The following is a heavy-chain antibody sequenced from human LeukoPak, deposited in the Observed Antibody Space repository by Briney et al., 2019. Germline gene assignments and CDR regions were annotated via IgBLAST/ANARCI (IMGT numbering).Heavy chain of an antibody. D-gene: IGHD6-19*01. CDR3: AKALYSSGWYPADY. Sequence: QSGGSLRLSCAASGFTFSSYEMNWVRQAPGKGLEWVSYISSSGSTIYYADSVKGRFTISRDNSKNTLYLQMNSLRAEDTAVYYCAKALYSSGWYPADYWGQGTLVTVSS. V-gene: IGHV3-48*03. CDR1: GFTFSSYE. CDR2: ISSSGSTI. J-gene: IGHJ4*02.